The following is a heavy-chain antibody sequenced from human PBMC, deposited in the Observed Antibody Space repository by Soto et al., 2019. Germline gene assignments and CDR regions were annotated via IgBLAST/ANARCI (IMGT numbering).Heavy chain of an antibody. CDR3: AKDKFRNTYYYGSGSLLFDY. Sequence: QVQLVESGGGVVQPGRSLRLSCAASGFTFSSYGMHWVRQAPGKGLEWVAVISYDGSNKYYADSVKGRFTISRDNSXXTXYXXMNSLRAEDTAVYYCAKDKFRNTYYYGSGSLLFDYWGQGTLVTVSS. D-gene: IGHD3-10*01. V-gene: IGHV3-30*18. CDR1: GFTFSSYG. J-gene: IGHJ4*02. CDR2: ISYDGSNK.